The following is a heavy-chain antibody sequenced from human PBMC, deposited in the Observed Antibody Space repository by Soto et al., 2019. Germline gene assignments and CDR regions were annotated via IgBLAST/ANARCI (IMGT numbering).Heavy chain of an antibody. CDR1: GGSVSSGNYN. V-gene: IGHV4-61*03. J-gene: IGHJ5*02. CDR3: ARGRNNWFDP. Sequence: SETLSLTCTVSGGSVSSGNYNWGWIRQPPGKGPEWIGYIYYSGSTRYNPSLKSRLTISVDTSKNHFSLTLTSVNAGDTAVFYCARGRNNWFDPWGQGTLVTVSS. CDR2: IYYSGST.